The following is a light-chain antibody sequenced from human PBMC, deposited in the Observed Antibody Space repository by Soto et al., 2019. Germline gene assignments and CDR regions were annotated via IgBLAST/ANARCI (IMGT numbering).Light chain of an antibody. V-gene: IGKV3-15*01. Sequence: EIVMTQSLATLSVSPGERATLSCRASQSVSSNLAWYQQKPGQAPRLLIYGASTRATGIPARFSGSGSGTEFPLTISSLQSEDFAVYYCQQYNNWPPVAFGQGTKVEIK. CDR2: GAS. CDR3: QQYNNWPPVA. J-gene: IGKJ1*01. CDR1: QSVSSN.